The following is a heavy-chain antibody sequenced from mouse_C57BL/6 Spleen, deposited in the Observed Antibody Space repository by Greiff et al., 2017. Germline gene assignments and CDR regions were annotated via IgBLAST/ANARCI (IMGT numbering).Heavy chain of an antibody. CDR3: ARDRDSNWYFDV. Sequence: QVQLQQSGAELVRPGTSVKVSCKASGYAFTNYLLEWVKQRPGQGLEWIGVINPGSGGTNYNEKFKGKATLTADKSSSTAYMQLSSLTSEDSAVYFCARDRDSNWYFDVWGTGTTVTVSS. CDR2: INPGSGGT. CDR1: GYAFTNYL. V-gene: IGHV1-54*01. J-gene: IGHJ1*03. D-gene: IGHD2-5*01.